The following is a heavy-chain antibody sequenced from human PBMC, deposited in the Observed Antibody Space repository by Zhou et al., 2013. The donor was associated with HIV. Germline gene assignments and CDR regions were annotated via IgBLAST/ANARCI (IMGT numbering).Heavy chain of an antibody. CDR3: ARGLPGYCSGGSCYSNYFDY. V-gene: IGHV1-69*01. D-gene: IGHD2-15*01. CDR1: GDSDDSYA. Sequence: QLVLVQSGAEVKKPGSSVKVSCKASGDSDDSYAISWVRQAPGQGLEWMGGIIPIFGTANYAQKFQGRVTITTDESTSTAYMELSSLRSEDTAVYYCARGLPGYCSGGSCYSNYFDYWGQGTLVTVSS. CDR2: IIPIFGTA. J-gene: IGHJ4*02.